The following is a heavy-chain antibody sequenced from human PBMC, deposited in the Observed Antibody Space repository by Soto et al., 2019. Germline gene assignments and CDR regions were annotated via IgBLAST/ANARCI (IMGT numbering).Heavy chain of an antibody. V-gene: IGHV3-23*01. D-gene: IGHD3-22*01. CDR3: AKDMSPSYYYDSSGYYPLSI. Sequence: GGSLRLSCAASGFTFSSYAMSWVRQAPGKGLEWVSAISGSGGSTYYADSVKGRFTISRDNSKNTLYLQTNSLRAEDTAVYYCAKDMSPSYYYDSSGYYPLSIWGQGTLVTVSS. J-gene: IGHJ4*02. CDR2: ISGSGGST. CDR1: GFTFSSYA.